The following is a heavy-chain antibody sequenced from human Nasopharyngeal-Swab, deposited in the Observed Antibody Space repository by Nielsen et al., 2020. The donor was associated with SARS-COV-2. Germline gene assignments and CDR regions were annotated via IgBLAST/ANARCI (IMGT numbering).Heavy chain of an antibody. CDR2: ITPSGGAT. Sequence: ASVKVSCKASGFTFSHYFMHWVRQAPGQGLEWMGVITPSGGATNYARKFRGRVTMTRDPSTCTVYLDLSSLKSEDTAVYFCASEPGGMAAPGKHFDPWGQGTLVTVSS. V-gene: IGHV1-46*01. J-gene: IGHJ5*02. CDR1: GFTFSHYF. CDR3: ASEPGGMAAPGKHFDP. D-gene: IGHD6-13*01.